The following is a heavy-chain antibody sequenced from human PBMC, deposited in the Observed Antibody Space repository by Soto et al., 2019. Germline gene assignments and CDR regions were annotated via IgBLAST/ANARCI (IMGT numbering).Heavy chain of an antibody. CDR2: ISYDGSDK. J-gene: IGHJ4*02. Sequence: QVQLVESGGGVVQPGRSLRLSCAASGFTFSSYAMHWVRQAPGKRLEWVAVISYDGSDKYYADSVKGRFTISRDNSKNTLNLQMNSLRADDTAVYYCAKALGELSPESYDYWGQGTLIPVSS. D-gene: IGHD3-16*02. V-gene: IGHV3-30*18. CDR1: GFTFSSYA. CDR3: AKALGELSPESYDY.